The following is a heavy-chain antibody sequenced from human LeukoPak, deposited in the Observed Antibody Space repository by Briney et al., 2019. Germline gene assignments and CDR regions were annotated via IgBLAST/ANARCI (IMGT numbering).Heavy chain of an antibody. CDR3: ARDSDYSNYLHY. J-gene: IGHJ4*02. V-gene: IGHV1-2*02. D-gene: IGHD4-11*01. CDR1: GYTFTGYN. Sequence: ASVKVSCKASGYTFTGYNIHWVRQVPGQGPEWMGWINPNSGGTNYAQKFQGRVTMTRDTSISTAYMELSRLRSDDTAVYYCARDSDYSNYLHYWGQGTLVTVSS. CDR2: INPNSGGT.